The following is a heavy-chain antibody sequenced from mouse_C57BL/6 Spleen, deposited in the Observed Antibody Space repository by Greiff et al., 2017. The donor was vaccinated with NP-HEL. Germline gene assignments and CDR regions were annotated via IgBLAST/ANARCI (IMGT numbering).Heavy chain of an antibody. D-gene: IGHD2-3*01. V-gene: IGHV5-4*03. CDR1: GFTFSSYA. CDR3: ASDGYWGAMDY. J-gene: IGHJ4*01. CDR2: ISDGGSYT. Sequence: EVKLMESGGGLVKPGGSLKLSCAASGFTFSSYAMSWVRQTPEKRLEWVATISDGGSYTYYPDNVKGRFTISRDNAKNNLYLQMSHLKSEDTAMYYCASDGYWGAMDYWGQGTSVTVSS.